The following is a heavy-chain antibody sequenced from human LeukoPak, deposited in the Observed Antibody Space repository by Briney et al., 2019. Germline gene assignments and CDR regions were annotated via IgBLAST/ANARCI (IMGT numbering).Heavy chain of an antibody. J-gene: IGHJ4*02. CDR1: GDSVSSNGVA. D-gene: IGHD1-14*01. V-gene: IGHV6-1*01. CDR3: TRGRNSAFDY. Sequence: SQTLSLTCAISGDSVSSNGVAWNWIRQSPSRGLEWLGRTYYGSKWNNDYALSVKSRITINPDTSKNQFSLQLNSVTPEDTAVYYCTRGRNSAFDYWGQATLVTVSP. CDR2: TYYGSKWNN.